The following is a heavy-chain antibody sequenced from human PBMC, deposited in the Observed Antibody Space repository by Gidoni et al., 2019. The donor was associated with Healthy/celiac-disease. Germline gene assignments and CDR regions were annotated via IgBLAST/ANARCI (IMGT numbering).Heavy chain of an antibody. D-gene: IGHD6-13*01. Sequence: EVQLVESGGGLVKPGGSLRISCAASGFTFSSYSMNWVRQAPGKGLEWVSSISSSSSYIYYADSVKGRFTISRDNAKNSLYLQMNSLRAEDTAVYYCARDGEAAAGTISGEYLDYWGQGTLVTVSS. J-gene: IGHJ4*02. CDR1: GFTFSSYS. CDR3: ARDGEAAAGTISGEYLDY. CDR2: ISSSSSYI. V-gene: IGHV3-21*01.